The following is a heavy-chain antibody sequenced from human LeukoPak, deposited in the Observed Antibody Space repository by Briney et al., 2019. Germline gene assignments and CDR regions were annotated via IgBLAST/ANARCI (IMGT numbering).Heavy chain of an antibody. CDR3: ARSGGKDSNWFDP. CDR1: GYTFTTYG. D-gene: IGHD4-23*01. Sequence: ASVKVSCKASGYTFTTYGISWVRQAPGQGLEWMGWISTYNGNTEYAQNLQGTVTMTTDTSTSTAYMELRSLRSEDTAVYYCARSGGKDSNWFDPWGQGTLVTVSS. V-gene: IGHV1-18*01. J-gene: IGHJ5*02. CDR2: ISTYNGNT.